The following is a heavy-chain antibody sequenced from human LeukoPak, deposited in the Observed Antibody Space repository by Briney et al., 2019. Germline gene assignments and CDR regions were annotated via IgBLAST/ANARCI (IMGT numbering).Heavy chain of an antibody. CDR2: INPNSGGT. J-gene: IGHJ4*02. CDR1: GYTFTGYY. D-gene: IGHD3-3*01. Sequence: GASVKVSCKASGYTFTGYYTHWVRQAPGQGLEWMGWINPNSGGTNYAQKFQGRVTMTRDTSISTAYMELSRLRSDDTAVYYCARGKYDFWSADNPPFGYWGQGTLVTVSS. V-gene: IGHV1-2*02. CDR3: ARGKYDFWSADNPPFGY.